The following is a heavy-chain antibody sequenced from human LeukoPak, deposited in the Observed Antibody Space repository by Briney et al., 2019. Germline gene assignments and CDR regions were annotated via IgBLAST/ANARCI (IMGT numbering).Heavy chain of an antibody. V-gene: IGHV5-51*01. CDR3: ARRAPYCSSTSCYSYWYFDL. CDR2: FYPADSNT. J-gene: IGHJ2*01. Sequence: GESLKTSCKASGYTFTGYWIGWVRQLPGKGLEWMGIFYPADSNTRYSPSFQGQVTISADKSISTAYLQWSSLKASDTAMYYCARRAPYCSSTSCYSYWYFDLWGRGTLVTVSS. D-gene: IGHD2-2*01. CDR1: GYTFTGYW.